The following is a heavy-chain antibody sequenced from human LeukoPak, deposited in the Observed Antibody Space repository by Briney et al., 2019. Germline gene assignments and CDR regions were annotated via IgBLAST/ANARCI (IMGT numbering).Heavy chain of an antibody. D-gene: IGHD2-15*01. V-gene: IGHV1-46*01. CDR1: GYTFTSYY. J-gene: IGHJ4*02. CDR2: IHPRGGST. CDR3: ARPNCSGGSCYSGRLQNYFDY. Sequence: EASVNVSCKASGYTFTSYYMHWVRQAPGRGLEWMGIIHPRGGSTSYSQKFQGRVTMTRDTSTSTVYMELSSLRSEDTAVYYCARPNCSGGSCYSGRLQNYFDYWGQGTLVTVSS.